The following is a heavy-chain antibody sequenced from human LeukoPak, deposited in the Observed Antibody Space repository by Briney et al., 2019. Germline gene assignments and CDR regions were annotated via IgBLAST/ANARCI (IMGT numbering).Heavy chain of an antibody. Sequence: SETLSLTCTVSGGSISSYYWSWIRQPPGKGLEWIGYIYYSGSTHYNPSLKSRVTISVDTSKNQFSLKLSSVTAADTAVYYCARTHTDASYYDILTGYYWGDAFDIWGQGTMVTVSS. CDR1: GGSISSYY. V-gene: IGHV4-59*01. D-gene: IGHD3-9*01. CDR2: IYYSGST. CDR3: ARTHTDASYYDILTGYYWGDAFDI. J-gene: IGHJ3*02.